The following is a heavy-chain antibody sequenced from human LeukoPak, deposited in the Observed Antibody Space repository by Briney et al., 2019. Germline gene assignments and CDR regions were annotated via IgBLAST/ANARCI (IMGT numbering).Heavy chain of an antibody. D-gene: IGHD1-26*01. V-gene: IGHV4-34*01. Sequence: SETLSLTCAVYGGSFSGYYWSWIRQPPGKGLEWIGEINHSGSTNYNPSLKSRVTISVDTSKNQFSLKLSSVTAADTAVYYCARGRGSYYVRAAEYFQHWGQGTLVTVSS. J-gene: IGHJ1*01. CDR3: ARGRGSYYVRAAEYFQH. CDR1: GGSFSGYY. CDR2: INHSGST.